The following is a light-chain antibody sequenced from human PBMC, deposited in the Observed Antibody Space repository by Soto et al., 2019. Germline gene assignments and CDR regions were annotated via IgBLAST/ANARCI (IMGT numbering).Light chain of an antibody. CDR1: QSLVYSDGNTY. CDR2: KVS. V-gene: IGKV2-30*01. J-gene: IGKJ2*01. Sequence: DVVMTQSPLSLPVTLGQPASISCRSSQSLVYSDGNTYLNWFQQRPGQSPRRVIYKVSNRDSGVPDRFGGSGSGSDFTLKISRVEAEDVGVYYCVEAYHWPRTFGQGTKLEIK. CDR3: VEAYHWPRT.